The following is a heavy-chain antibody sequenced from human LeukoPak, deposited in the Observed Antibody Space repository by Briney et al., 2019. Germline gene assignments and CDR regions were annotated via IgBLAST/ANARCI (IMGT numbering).Heavy chain of an antibody. CDR2: INTNTGNP. CDR1: GYSFTTYA. J-gene: IGHJ2*01. V-gene: IGHV7-4-1*02. Sequence: ASVKVSCKASGYSFTTYAMNWVRQAPGQGLEWMGWINTNTGNPTYAQGFTGRFVFSLDTSVSTAYLQISSLKAEDTAVYYCARGRGREAAAGTRYFDLWGRGTLVTVSS. D-gene: IGHD6-13*01. CDR3: ARGRGREAAAGTRYFDL.